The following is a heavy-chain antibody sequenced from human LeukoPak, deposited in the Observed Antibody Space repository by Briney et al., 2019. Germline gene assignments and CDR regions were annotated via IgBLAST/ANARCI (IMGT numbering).Heavy chain of an antibody. D-gene: IGHD3-22*01. V-gene: IGHV4-30-4*08. CDR2: IYYSGST. J-gene: IGHJ4*02. Sequence: SQTLSLTCTVSGGSISSGDYYWSWIRQPPGKGLEWIGYIYYSGSTYYNPSLKSRVTMSVDTSKNQFSLKLSSVTAADTAVYYCARDYYDSSGYYYGYDYWGQGTLVTVSS. CDR1: GGSISSGDYY. CDR3: ARDYYDSSGYYYGYDY.